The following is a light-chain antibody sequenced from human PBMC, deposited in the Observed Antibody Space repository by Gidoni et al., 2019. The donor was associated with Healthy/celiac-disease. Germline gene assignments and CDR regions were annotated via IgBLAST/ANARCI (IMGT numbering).Light chain of an antibody. CDR1: QSISSY. Sequence: DIQMTQSPSSLTASVGDRVTITCRASQSISSYLNWYQQKPGKAPKLLIYAASSLQSGVPSRFSGSGSVTDFTLTIGSLQPEDFATYYCQQSYRTPLTFGGGTKVEIK. J-gene: IGKJ4*01. CDR2: AAS. V-gene: IGKV1-39*01. CDR3: QQSYRTPLT.